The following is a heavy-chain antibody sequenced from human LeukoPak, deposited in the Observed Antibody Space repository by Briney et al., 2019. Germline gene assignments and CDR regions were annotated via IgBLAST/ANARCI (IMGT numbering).Heavy chain of an antibody. D-gene: IGHD5-12*01. CDR3: ARLLGGYSGYNWFDP. CDR1: GYTFTDYY. CDR2: INSNSGAT. Sequence: ASVKVSCKASGYTFTDYYMHWVRQAPGQGPEWMGWINSNSGATNYAQKFQGRVTMTRDTSISTAYMELSRLRSDDTAVYYCARLLGGYSGYNWFDPWGQGTLVTVSS. J-gene: IGHJ5*02. V-gene: IGHV1-2*02.